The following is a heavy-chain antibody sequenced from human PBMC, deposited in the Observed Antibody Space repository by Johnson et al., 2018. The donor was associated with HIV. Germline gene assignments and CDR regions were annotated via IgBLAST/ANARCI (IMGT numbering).Heavy chain of an antibody. V-gene: IGHV3-11*01. CDR3: ARDGVYSSPHDAFDI. CDR2: ISRSGSSI. Sequence: QVQLLESGGGVVQPGRSLRLSCAASGFTFSDYYMSWIRQAPGKGLEWVSSISRSGSSIFYADSVTGRFTISRDNAHKSLYLQMDSLRVEDSAVYYCARDGVYSSPHDAFDIWGQGTMVTVSS. CDR1: GFTFSDYY. D-gene: IGHD6-13*01. J-gene: IGHJ3*02.